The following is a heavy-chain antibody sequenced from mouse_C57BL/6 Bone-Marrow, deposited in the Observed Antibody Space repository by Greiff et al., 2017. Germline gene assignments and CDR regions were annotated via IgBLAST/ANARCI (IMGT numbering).Heavy chain of an antibody. CDR3: ARESSSYALSGFDY. CDR1: GYSFTSYW. CDR2: INPSNGGT. D-gene: IGHD1-1*01. Sequence: QVHVKQPGTELVKPGASVKLSCKASGYSFTSYWMHWVKQRPGQGLEWIGNINPSNGGTNYTEKFKSKATLTVDKSSSTAYMQLSSLTSEDSAVYYCARESSSYALSGFDYWGKGTTLTVSS. V-gene: IGHV1-53*01. J-gene: IGHJ2*01.